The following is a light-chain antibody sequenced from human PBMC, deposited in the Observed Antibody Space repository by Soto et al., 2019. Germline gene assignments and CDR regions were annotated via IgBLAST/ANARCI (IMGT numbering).Light chain of an antibody. CDR2: AAS. CDR1: QDISSW. Sequence: DIQMTQSPSSMSASVGDRVTITCRASQDISSWLAWYQQKPGKVPSLLISAASTLQSGVPSRFSGSGSGTDFTLTIISLQPEDIAAYYCQQTNSFPLTFGGGTKVDIK. CDR3: QQTNSFPLT. J-gene: IGKJ4*01. V-gene: IGKV1D-12*01.